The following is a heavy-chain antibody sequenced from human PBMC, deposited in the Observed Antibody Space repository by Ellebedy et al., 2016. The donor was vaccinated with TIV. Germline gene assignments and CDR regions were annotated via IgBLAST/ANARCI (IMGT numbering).Heavy chain of an antibody. D-gene: IGHD6-19*01. Sequence: PGGSLRLSCSTSGFPFSSFTMHWVRQAPGRGLEWVSSISSTSAYINYADSLKGRSTISRDNAKNSLHLHLNSLTVGDTAVYYCVRGASGSSVAGLNSWGQGTLVTVSS. CDR1: GFPFSSFT. V-gene: IGHV3-21*01. CDR3: VRGASGSSVAGLNS. J-gene: IGHJ5*02. CDR2: ISSTSAYI.